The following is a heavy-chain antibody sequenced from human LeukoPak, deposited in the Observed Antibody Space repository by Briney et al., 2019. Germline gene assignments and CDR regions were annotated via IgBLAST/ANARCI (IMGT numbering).Heavy chain of an antibody. J-gene: IGHJ6*02. CDR3: ARDPYSIITGTTHYYYGMDV. V-gene: IGHV3-20*01. CDR2: INWNGGST. D-gene: IGHD1-7*01. Sequence: GSLRLSCAASGFTFDDYGMSWVRQVPGKGLEWVSGINWNGGSTGYADSVKGRFTISRDNAKNSLYLQMNSLRAEDTALYHCARDPYSIITGTTHYYYGMDVWGQGTTVTVSS. CDR1: GFTFDDYG.